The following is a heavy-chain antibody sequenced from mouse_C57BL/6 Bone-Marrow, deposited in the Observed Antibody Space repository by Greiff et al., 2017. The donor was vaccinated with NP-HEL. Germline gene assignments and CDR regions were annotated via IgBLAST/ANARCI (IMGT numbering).Heavy chain of an antibody. V-gene: IGHV1-82*01. D-gene: IGHD1-1*01. J-gene: IGHJ2*01. CDR2: IYPGDGDT. CDR1: GYAFSSSW. Sequence: LQESGPELVKPGASVKISCKASGYAFSSSWMNWVKQRPGKGLEWIGRIYPGDGDTNYNGKFKGKATLTADKSSSTAYMQLSSLTSEDSAVYFCARAGRYPLFDYWGQGTTLTVSS. CDR3: ARAGRYPLFDY.